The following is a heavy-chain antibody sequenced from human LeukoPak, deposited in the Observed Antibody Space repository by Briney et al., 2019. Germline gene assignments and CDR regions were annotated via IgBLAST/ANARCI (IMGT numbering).Heavy chain of an antibody. CDR2: IYYSGNT. V-gene: IGHV4-39*01. CDR1: GGSIISRSYY. D-gene: IGHD3-16*02. J-gene: IGHJ4*02. CDR3: IYDYIWGSYLTWYFDY. Sequence: PSETLSLTCTVSGGSIISRSYYWGWIRQPRGKGLEWIGSIYYSGNTYYNPSLKSRVTISVDTSKNQFSLKLSSVTAADTAVYYCIYDYIWGSYLTWYFDYWGQGTLVTVSS.